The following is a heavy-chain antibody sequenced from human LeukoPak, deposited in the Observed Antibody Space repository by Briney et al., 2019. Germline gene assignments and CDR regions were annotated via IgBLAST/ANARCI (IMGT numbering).Heavy chain of an antibody. CDR3: ASTGGMATTKDYFDY. V-gene: IGHV4-59*12. J-gene: IGHJ4*02. CDR1: GGSISSYY. D-gene: IGHD5-24*01. CDR2: IYYSGST. Sequence: SETLPLTCTVSGGSISSYYWSWIRQPPGKGLEWIGYIYYSGSTYYNPSLKSRVTISVDTSKNQFSLKLSSVTAADTAVYYCASTGGMATTKDYFDYWGQGTLVTVSS.